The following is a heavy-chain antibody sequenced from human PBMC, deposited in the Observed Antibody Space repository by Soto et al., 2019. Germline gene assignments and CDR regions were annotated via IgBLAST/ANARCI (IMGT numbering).Heavy chain of an antibody. V-gene: IGHV5-10-1*01. CDR2: IDPSDSYS. J-gene: IGHJ4*02. Sequence: PGESLKISCKGSGYSFTNYWITWVRQMPGKGLEWMGRIDPSDSYSNYSPSFQGHVTISADKSISTAYLHWTSLEASDTAMYYCARQLATAHFVSWGQGTLVXVS. CDR3: ARQLATAHFVS. CDR1: GYSFTNYW. D-gene: IGHD5-18*01.